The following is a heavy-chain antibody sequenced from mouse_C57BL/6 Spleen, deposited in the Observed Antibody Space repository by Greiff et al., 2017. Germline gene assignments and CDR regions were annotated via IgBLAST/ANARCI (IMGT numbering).Heavy chain of an antibody. CDR2: IYPRSGNT. Sequence: VKLMESGAELARPGASVKLSCKASGYTFTSYGISWVKQRTGQGLEWIGEIYPRSGNTYYNEKFKGKATLTADKSSSPAYMELRSLTSEDSAVYFCARMRITTVVEGFAYWGQGTLVTVSA. V-gene: IGHV1-81*01. CDR3: ARMRITTVVEGFAY. CDR1: GYTFTSYG. D-gene: IGHD1-1*01. J-gene: IGHJ3*01.